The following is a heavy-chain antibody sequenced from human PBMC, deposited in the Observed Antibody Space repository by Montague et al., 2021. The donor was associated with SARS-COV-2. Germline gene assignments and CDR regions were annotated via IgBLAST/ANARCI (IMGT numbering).Heavy chain of an antibody. J-gene: IGHJ6*02. Sequence: SLRLSCAASGFTFSSYWMSWVRQTPGKGLEWVANIKPDRGEKHYVASVKGRFTISRDNAKNSLNLQMDSLRAEDTALYYCARDSRIVGATGGMDVWGQGTTVIVSS. V-gene: IGHV3-7*03. CDR3: ARDSRIVGATGGMDV. D-gene: IGHD1-26*01. CDR2: IKPDRGEK. CDR1: GFTFSSYW.